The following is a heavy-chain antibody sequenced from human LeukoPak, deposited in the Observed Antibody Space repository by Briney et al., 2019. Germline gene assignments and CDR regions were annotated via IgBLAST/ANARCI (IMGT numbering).Heavy chain of an antibody. D-gene: IGHD3-3*02. CDR1: GGSISNYY. V-gene: IGHV4-4*07. J-gene: IGHJ4*02. CDR2: IHASGST. CDR3: ARSRDPHLIDY. Sequence: PSETLSLTCTVSGGSISNYYWSWIRQPAGKGLEWIGRIHASGSTNYNPSLKCRVTISVDTSKNQFSLKLSSVTAADTAVYYCARSRDPHLIDYWGQGTLVTVSS.